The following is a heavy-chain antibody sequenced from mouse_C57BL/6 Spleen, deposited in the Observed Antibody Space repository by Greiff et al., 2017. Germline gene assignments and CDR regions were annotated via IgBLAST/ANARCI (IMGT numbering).Heavy chain of an antibody. CDR3: AKTLYGSSSFAY. V-gene: IGHV1-69*01. D-gene: IGHD1-1*01. CDR1: GYTFTSYW. CDR2: IDPSASYT. J-gene: IGHJ3*01. Sequence: QVQLQQPGAELVMPGASVKLSCKASGYTFTSYWMHWVKQRPGQGLEWIGEIDPSASYTNYNQKFKGKSTLTVDKSSSTAYMQLSSLTSEDSAVYYCAKTLYGSSSFAYWGQGTLVTVSA.